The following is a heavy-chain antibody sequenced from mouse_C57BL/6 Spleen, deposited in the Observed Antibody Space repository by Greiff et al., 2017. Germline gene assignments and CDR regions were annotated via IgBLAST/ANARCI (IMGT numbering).Heavy chain of an antibody. V-gene: IGHV3-6*01. D-gene: IGHD4-1*01. CDR1: GYSITSGYY. CDR2: ISYDGSN. J-gene: IGHJ3*01. CDR3: ARETGPAWCAY. Sequence: EVKVEESGPGLVKPSQSLSLTCSVTGYSITSGYYWNWIRQFPGNKLEWMGYISYDGSNNYNPSLKNRISITRDTSKNQFFLKLNSVTPEDTATYYCARETGPAWCAYWGQGTLVTVSA.